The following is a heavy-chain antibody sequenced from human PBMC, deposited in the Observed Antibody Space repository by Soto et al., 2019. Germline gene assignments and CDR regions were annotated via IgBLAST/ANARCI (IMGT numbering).Heavy chain of an antibody. CDR1: GGSISSYY. V-gene: IGHV4-59*08. D-gene: IGHD3-9*01. J-gene: IGHJ6*02. CDR2: IYYSGST. CDR3: ARQGTDLVSYYYYYGMDV. Sequence: SETLSLTCTVSGGSISSYYWSWIRQPPGKGLEWIGYIYYSGSTNYNPSLKSRVTISVDTSKNQFSLKLSSVTAADTAVYYCARQGTDLVSYYYYYGMDVWGQGTTVTVSS.